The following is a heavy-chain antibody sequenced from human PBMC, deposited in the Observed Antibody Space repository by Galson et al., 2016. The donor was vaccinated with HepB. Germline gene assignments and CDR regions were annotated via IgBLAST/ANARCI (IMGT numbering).Heavy chain of an antibody. Sequence: LSLTCTVSGGSISSSTYYWNWIRQPPGKGLGWIGYIYYSGSTNYNPSLKSRVTISVDTSKNQFSLKLSSVTAADTAVYYCARASPRDSSGWYPDAFDIWGQGTMVTV. CDR1: GGSISSSTYY. D-gene: IGHD6-19*01. V-gene: IGHV4-61*01. CDR3: ARASPRDSSGWYPDAFDI. CDR2: IYYSGST. J-gene: IGHJ3*02.